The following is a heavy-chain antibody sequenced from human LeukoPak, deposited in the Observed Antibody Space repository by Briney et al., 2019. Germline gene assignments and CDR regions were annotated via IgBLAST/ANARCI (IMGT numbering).Heavy chain of an antibody. Sequence: GGSLRLSCTASGFTFSRNWMHWVRQTPGKGLVWVSRINSDGTSTKYADSVKGRFTISRDNAKNTLYLQMNSLRAEDTAVYYCASLAVAGTIPFDYWGQGTLVTVSS. V-gene: IGHV3-74*01. CDR2: INSDGTST. D-gene: IGHD6-19*01. CDR3: ASLAVAGTIPFDY. J-gene: IGHJ4*02. CDR1: GFTFSRNW.